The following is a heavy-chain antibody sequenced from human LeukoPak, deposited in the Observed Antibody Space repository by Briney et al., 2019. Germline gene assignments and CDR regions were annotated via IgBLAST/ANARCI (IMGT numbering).Heavy chain of an antibody. V-gene: IGHV3-21*01. CDR3: AELGITMIGGV. CDR1: GITGYS. D-gene: IGHD3-10*02. Sequence: PGGSLRLSCAASGITGYSMHWVRQAPGKGLDWVCSISSSSNYIYCADSVKGRFTISRDNAKNSLFLQVSSLRAEDTAVYYCAELGITMIGGVWGKGTTVTISS. J-gene: IGHJ6*04. CDR2: ISSSSNYI.